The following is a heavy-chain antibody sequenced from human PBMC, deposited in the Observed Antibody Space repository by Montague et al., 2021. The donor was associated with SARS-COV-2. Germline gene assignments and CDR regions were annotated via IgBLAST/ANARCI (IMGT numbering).Heavy chain of an antibody. J-gene: IGHJ4*02. CDR3: TQERGPGRTTWHYFDY. Sequence: CAISGDSVPSNIAAWNWIRQSPSRGLEWLGRTYYRSKWYNDYAVSVRSRIIISPDTSKNQFSLQLNSVTPEDTAVYYCTQERGPGRTTWHYFDYWGQGTLVTVSS. CDR1: GDSVPSNIAA. V-gene: IGHV6-1*01. CDR2: TYYRSKWYN. D-gene: IGHD1-14*01.